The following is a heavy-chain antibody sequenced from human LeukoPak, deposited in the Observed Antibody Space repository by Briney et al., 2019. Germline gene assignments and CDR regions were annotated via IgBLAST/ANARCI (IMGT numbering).Heavy chain of an antibody. V-gene: IGHV1-18*01. CDR2: ISAYNGNT. J-gene: IGHJ3*02. CDR1: GYTFTSYG. Sequence: ASVKVSCKASGYTFTSYGISWVRQAPGQGLEWMGWISAYNGNTNYAQKLQGRVTMTTDTSTSTAYMELRSLRSDDTAVYYCARDQSYSSSWYSGGDAFDIWGQGTMVTVSS. CDR3: ARDQSYSSSWYSGGDAFDI. D-gene: IGHD6-13*01.